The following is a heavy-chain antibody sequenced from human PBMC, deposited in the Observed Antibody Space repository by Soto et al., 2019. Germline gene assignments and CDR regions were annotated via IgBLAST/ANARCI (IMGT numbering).Heavy chain of an antibody. Sequence: QLQLQESGPGLVKPSETLSLTCTVSGGSISSSSYYWGWIRHPPGKGLEWIGSIYYSGSTYYNPSLKSRVTISVDTSKNQFSLKLSSVTAADTAVYYCATMTLNSHDAFDIWGQGTMVTVSS. V-gene: IGHV4-39*01. CDR1: GGSISSSSYY. D-gene: IGHD1-7*01. J-gene: IGHJ3*02. CDR2: IYYSGST. CDR3: ATMTLNSHDAFDI.